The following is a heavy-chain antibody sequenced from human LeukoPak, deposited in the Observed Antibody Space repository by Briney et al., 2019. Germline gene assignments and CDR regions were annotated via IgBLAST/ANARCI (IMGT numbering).Heavy chain of an antibody. Sequence: ASVKVSCKASGYTFTSYYMHWVRQAPGQGLEWMGIINPSGGSTNYAQKFQGRVTMTRDTSTSTVYMELSSLRSEDTAVYYCARDGIDYDSSGYQLPFDYWGQGTLVTVSP. CDR1: GYTFTSYY. V-gene: IGHV1-46*01. CDR2: INPSGGST. J-gene: IGHJ4*02. D-gene: IGHD3-22*01. CDR3: ARDGIDYDSSGYQLPFDY.